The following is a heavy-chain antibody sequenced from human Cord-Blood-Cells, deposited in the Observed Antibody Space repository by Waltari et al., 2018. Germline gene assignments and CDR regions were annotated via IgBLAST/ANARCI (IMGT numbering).Heavy chain of an antibody. CDR3: AKWVKLGIGGY. CDR2: ISGSGGST. CDR1: GFTFSSYA. D-gene: IGHD7-27*01. Sequence: EVQLLESAGGLVQPGGSLRLSRAASGFTFSSYAMSWVRQAPGKGLEWGSAISGSGGSTYHADSVKGRFTISRDNSKNTLYLQMNSRRAEDTAVYYCAKWVKLGIGGYWGQGTLVTVSS. V-gene: IGHV3-23*01. J-gene: IGHJ4*02.